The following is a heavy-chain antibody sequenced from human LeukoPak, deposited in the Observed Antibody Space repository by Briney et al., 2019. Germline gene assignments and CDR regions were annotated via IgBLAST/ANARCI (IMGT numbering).Heavy chain of an antibody. CDR2: ISYDGSNK. V-gene: IGHV3-30*18. D-gene: IGHD2/OR15-2a*01. J-gene: IGHJ4*02. CDR1: GFTFSSYG. CDR3: AKDGTSYYYIYY. Sequence: PGGSLRLSCAASGFTFSSYGMHWVRQAPGKGLEWVAVISYDGSNKYYADSVKGRFTISRDNSKNTLYLQMNSLRGDDTAVYYCAKDGTSYYYIYYWGQGTLVTVSS.